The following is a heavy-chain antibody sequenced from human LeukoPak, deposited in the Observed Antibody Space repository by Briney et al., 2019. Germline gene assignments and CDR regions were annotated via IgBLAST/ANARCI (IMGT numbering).Heavy chain of an antibody. V-gene: IGHV3-33*01. J-gene: IGHJ4*02. CDR3: ARGKAVAGTVFDY. CDR2: IWYDGSNK. Sequence: GRSLRLSCAASGFTFSSYGMHWVRQAPGKGLEWVAVIWYDGSNKYYADSVKGRFTISRDNSKNTLYLQMNSLRAEDTAVYYCARGKAVAGTVFDYWGQGTLVTVSS. CDR1: GFTFSSYG. D-gene: IGHD6-19*01.